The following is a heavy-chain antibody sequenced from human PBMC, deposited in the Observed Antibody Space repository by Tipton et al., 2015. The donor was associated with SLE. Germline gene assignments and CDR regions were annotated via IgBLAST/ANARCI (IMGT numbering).Heavy chain of an antibody. Sequence: QSGAEVKKPGESLKISCKGFGYSFTTYWIGWVRQMPGKGLEWMGIIYPADSEGRYSPSFQGQVTFSVDESISTAYLQWGSLKASDTARYYCARGGNGYPFAYWGQGTLVTVSS. CDR3: ARGGNGYPFAY. CDR1: GYSFTTYW. D-gene: IGHD4-23*01. J-gene: IGHJ4*02. CDR2: IYPADSEG. V-gene: IGHV5-51*03.